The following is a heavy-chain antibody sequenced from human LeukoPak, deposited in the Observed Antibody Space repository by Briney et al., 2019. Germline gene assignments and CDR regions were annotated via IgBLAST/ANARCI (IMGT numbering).Heavy chain of an antibody. V-gene: IGHV1-2*02. CDR2: IKPNSGGT. CDR1: GYTFTGYY. J-gene: IGHJ4*02. D-gene: IGHD4-17*01. Sequence: GASVKVSCKASGYTFTGYYMHWVRQAPGQGLKLMGWIKPNSGGTNYAQKFQGRVTMTRDTSISTAYMALSRLRSDDTAVYYCARDRDYGDSFDYWGQGTLVTVSS. CDR3: ARDRDYGDSFDY.